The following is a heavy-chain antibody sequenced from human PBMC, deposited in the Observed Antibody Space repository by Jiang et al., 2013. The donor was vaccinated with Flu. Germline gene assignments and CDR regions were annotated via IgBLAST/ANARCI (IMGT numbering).Heavy chain of an antibody. V-gene: IGHV4-59*04. CDR3: ATVAYGSGSRRLY. J-gene: IGHJ4*02. D-gene: IGHD2-15*01. CDR1: GGSISSYY. CDR2: IYYPGNT. Sequence: LLKPSETLSLTCTVSGGSISSYYWSWIRQPPGKGLEWIGYIYYPGNTYYNMSLKSRVTLSVDTSKNQFSLKLRSVTAADSAVYYCATVAYGSGSRRLYWGQGTQVTVSS.